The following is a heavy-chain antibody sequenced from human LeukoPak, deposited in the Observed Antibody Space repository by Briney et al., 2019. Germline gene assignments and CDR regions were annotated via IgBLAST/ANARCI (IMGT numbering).Heavy chain of an antibody. J-gene: IGHJ6*03. CDR3: ARSHYYGSGSYYPPKPSYYYYMDV. V-gene: IGHV1-18*01. CDR2: ISAYNGNT. CDR1: GYTFTSYG. Sequence: GASVKVSCKASGYTFTSYGISWVRQAPGQGLEWMGWISAYNGNTNYAQKLQGRVTMTTDTSTSTAYMELRSLRSDDTAVYYCARSHYYGSGSYYPPKPSYYYYMDVWGKGTTVTVSS. D-gene: IGHD3-10*01.